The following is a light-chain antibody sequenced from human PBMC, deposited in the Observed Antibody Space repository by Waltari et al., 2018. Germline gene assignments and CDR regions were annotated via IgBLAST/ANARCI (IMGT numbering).Light chain of an antibody. CDR3: QQYGNSPRT. CDR1: QSVRSSY. Sequence: EIVLTQSPGTLSLSPGERATLSCRASQSVRSSYLAWYQHKPGQAPRLLIYGASGRATGIADRFSGSGSGTDFNLTISRLEPEDFAVYYCQQYGNSPRTFGQGTRLEIK. J-gene: IGKJ2*02. CDR2: GAS. V-gene: IGKV3-20*01.